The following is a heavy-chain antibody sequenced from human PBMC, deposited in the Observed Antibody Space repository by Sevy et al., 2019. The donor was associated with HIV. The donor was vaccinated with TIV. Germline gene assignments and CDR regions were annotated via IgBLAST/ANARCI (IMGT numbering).Heavy chain of an antibody. CDR1: GYTFTGYY. CDR2: INPDSGGP. Sequence: ASVKVSCKASGYTFTGYYMHWVRQAPGQGLGWMGWINPDSGGPNYAPKFQGRVTLTRVTSISTAYMELSRLKSDDTAVYYCVRDDRDGYFDYWGQGTLVTVSS. V-gene: IGHV1-2*02. J-gene: IGHJ4*02. CDR3: VRDDRDGYFDY.